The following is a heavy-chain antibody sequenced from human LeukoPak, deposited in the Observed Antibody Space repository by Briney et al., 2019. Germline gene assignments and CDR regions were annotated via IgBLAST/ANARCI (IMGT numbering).Heavy chain of an antibody. CDR2: ISYDGSNK. V-gene: IGHV3-30*18. Sequence: GGSLRLSCAASGFTFSSYGMHWVRQAPGKGLEWVAVISYDGSNKYYADSVKGRFTISRDNSKNTLYLQMNSLRAEDTAVYYCAKDIRGYERPLPDAFDIWGKGTMVTVSS. CDR1: GFTFSSYG. J-gene: IGHJ3*02. CDR3: AKDIRGYERPLPDAFDI. D-gene: IGHD3-16*01.